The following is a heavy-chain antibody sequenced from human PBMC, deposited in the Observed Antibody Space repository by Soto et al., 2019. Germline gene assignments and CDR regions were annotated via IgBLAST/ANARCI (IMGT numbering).Heavy chain of an antibody. Sequence: QVQLQESGPGLVKPSQTLSLTCTVSGGSISSGDYYWSWIRQPPGKGLEWIGYISYSGSTYYNPSLKSRVTVALDPXKNQFSLKLNSVTAADTAVYYCARAMVVTQNWFDPWGQGTLVTVSS. CDR1: GGSISSGDYY. CDR3: ARAMVVTQNWFDP. V-gene: IGHV4-30-4*01. D-gene: IGHD2-21*02. CDR2: ISYSGST. J-gene: IGHJ5*02.